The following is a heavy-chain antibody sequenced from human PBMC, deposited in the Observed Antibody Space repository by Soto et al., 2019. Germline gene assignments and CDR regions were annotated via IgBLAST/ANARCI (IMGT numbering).Heavy chain of an antibody. D-gene: IGHD3-3*01. CDR2: SFYRGSP. V-gene: IGHV4-39*01. Sequence: QLQLQESGPGLVKPSETLSLTCTVSGGSISSRSHYWGWIRQSPGKHLEWIGSSFYRGSPHYNPSLKTRVTISVDTSKNQVSLKLYSVPAADTALYYCATADGFGVVTPFFEYWGQGILVTVSS. J-gene: IGHJ4*02. CDR3: ATADGFGVVTPFFEY. CDR1: GGSISSRSHY.